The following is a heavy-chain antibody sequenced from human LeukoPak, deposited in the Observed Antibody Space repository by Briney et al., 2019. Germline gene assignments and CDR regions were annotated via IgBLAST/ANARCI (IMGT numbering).Heavy chain of an antibody. CDR3: ARDIKEYYDILTGYYRGAFDI. CDR2: IYHSGNT. CDR1: GGSISSSNW. V-gene: IGHV4-4*02. Sequence: SETLSLTCAVSGGSISSSNWWSWVRQPPGKGLEWIGEIYHSGNTYYNPSLKSRVTISVDTSKNQFSLKLSSVTAADTAVYYCARDIKEYYDILTGYYRGAFDIWGQGTMVTVSS. J-gene: IGHJ3*02. D-gene: IGHD3-9*01.